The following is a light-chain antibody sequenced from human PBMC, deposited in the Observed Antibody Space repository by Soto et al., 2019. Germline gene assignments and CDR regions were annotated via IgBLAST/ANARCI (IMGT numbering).Light chain of an antibody. CDR1: QSVSSN. Sequence: EIVLTQSPATLSLSPGEGATLSCRASQSVSSNLAWYQQKPGQAPRLLVYGASTRATGIPARFSGSGSGTEFILTISSLQSEDFAVYYCQQYSKWPLTFGGGTKVDIK. CDR2: GAS. CDR3: QQYSKWPLT. J-gene: IGKJ4*01. V-gene: IGKV3-15*01.